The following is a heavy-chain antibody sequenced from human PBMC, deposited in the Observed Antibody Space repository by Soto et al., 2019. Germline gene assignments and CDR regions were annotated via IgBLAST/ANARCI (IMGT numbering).Heavy chain of an antibody. CDR3: ARGGYCLTGRSFPNWLDS. CDR1: GASISNLDYF. D-gene: IGHD7-27*01. J-gene: IGHJ5*01. CDR2: IYKSGTT. Sequence: SQTLSLTCSVSGASISNLDYFWAWIRQRPGQALAYSGYIYKSGTTYYNPAFESRVASSVDTSKSQFCLNLTSVTAADTAVYFCARGGYCLTGRSFPNWLDSWGQGALV. V-gene: IGHV4-30-4*01.